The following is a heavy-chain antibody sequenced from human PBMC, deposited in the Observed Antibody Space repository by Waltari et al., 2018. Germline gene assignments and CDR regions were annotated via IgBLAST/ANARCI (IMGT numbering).Heavy chain of an antibody. CDR3: ARRNLGYAFDI. J-gene: IGHJ3*02. D-gene: IGHD1-26*01. CDR2: MIPIYGTP. V-gene: IGHV1-69*12. CDR1: GGALASYA. Sequence: QVQLVQSGAEVKKPGSPVKVPCKASGGALASYAIPWVRQAPGHGLEWVGGMIPIYGTPNFAQKFQGRVTFTADESTTTAYMELTSLKSEDTAIYYCARRNLGYAFDIWGQGTLVTVSS.